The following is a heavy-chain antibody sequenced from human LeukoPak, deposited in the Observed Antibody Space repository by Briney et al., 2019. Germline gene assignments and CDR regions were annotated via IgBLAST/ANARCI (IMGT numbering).Heavy chain of an antibody. V-gene: IGHV1-18*01. CDR3: ARGGQYSPEGFDI. CDR1: GYIFSNYG. J-gene: IGHJ3*02. Sequence: ASVKVSCKASGYIFSNYGITWVRQAPGQGLEWMGWISAYNGSTNYAQKFQGRVSMTTDTSTTTAYMELRSLRSDDTAGYYCARGGQYSPEGFDIWGQGTMVTVSS. CDR2: ISAYNGST. D-gene: IGHD5-18*01.